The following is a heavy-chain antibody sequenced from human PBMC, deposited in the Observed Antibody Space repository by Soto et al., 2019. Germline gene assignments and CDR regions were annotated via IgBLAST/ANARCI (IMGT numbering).Heavy chain of an antibody. Sequence: ASGKVSCKASGYAFTSYGISWVRQAPGQGLEWMGWISAYNGNTNYAQKLQGRVTMTTDTSTSTAYMGLRSLRSDDTAVYYCARDSGSSKDYYYGMDVWGQGTTVTVSS. J-gene: IGHJ6*02. D-gene: IGHD1-26*01. CDR2: ISAYNGNT. CDR3: ARDSGSSKDYYYGMDV. CDR1: GYAFTSYG. V-gene: IGHV1-18*01.